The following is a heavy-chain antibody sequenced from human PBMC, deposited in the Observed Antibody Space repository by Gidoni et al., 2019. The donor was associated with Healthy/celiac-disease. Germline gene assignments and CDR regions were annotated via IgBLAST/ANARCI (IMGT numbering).Heavy chain of an antibody. V-gene: IGHV1-2*06. CDR1: GYTFTGYY. CDR2: INPNSGGT. D-gene: IGHD2-2*01. J-gene: IGHJ4*02. Sequence: QVQLVQSGAEVKKPGASVKVSCKASGYTFTGYYMHWVRQAPGQGLEWMGRINPNSGGTNYAQKFQGRVTMTRDTSISTAYMELSRLRSDDTAVYYCARLPLEYCSSTSCYVDWGQGTLVTVSS. CDR3: ARLPLEYCSSTSCYVD.